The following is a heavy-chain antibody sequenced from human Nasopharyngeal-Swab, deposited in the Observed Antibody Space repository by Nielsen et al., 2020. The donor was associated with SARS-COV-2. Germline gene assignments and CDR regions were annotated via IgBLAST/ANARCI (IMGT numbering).Heavy chain of an antibody. V-gene: IGHV3-49*03. CDR1: GFTFGDYA. J-gene: IGHJ6*02. D-gene: IGHD1-7*01. CDR3: AREGYSWNSGSPYGMDV. Sequence: GGSLRLSCTASGFTFGDYAMSWFRQAPGKGLEWVGFIRSKAYGGTTEYAASVKGRFTISRDDSKSIAYLQMNSLKTEDTAVYYCAREGYSWNSGSPYGMDVWGQGTTVTVSS. CDR2: IRSKAYGGTT.